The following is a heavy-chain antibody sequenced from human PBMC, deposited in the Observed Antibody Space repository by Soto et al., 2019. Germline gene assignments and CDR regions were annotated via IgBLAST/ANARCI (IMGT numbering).Heavy chain of an antibody. V-gene: IGHV3-30-3*01. J-gene: IGHJ4*02. CDR1: GFTFSDYA. D-gene: IGHD6-19*01. Sequence: LRLSCAASGFTFSDYAMYWVRQAPGKGLEWVSVISFDGNIKYYTGSVKGRFTISRDNSKNTLHLQVNSLRTEDTALYYCARAPGHSVHSSGWQIDYWGQGTLVTVSS. CDR3: ARAPGHSVHSSGWQIDY. CDR2: ISFDGNIK.